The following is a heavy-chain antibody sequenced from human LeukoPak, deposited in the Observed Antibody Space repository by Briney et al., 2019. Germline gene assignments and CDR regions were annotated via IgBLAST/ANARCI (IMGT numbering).Heavy chain of an antibody. CDR2: INPNSGGT. CDR1: GYTFTGYY. D-gene: IGHD5-24*01. J-gene: IGHJ4*02. V-gene: IGHV1-2*02. Sequence: ASVKVSCKASGYTFTGYYMHWVRQAPRQGLEWMGWINPNSGGTNYAQKFQGRVTMTRDTSISTAYMELSRLRSDDTAVYYCARGRTIRDGVMVVPFSYWGQGTLVTVSS. CDR3: ARGRTIRDGVMVVPFSY.